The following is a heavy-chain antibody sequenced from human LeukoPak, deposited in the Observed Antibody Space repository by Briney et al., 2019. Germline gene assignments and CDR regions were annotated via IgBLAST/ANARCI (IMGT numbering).Heavy chain of an antibody. CDR2: ISYDGSNK. J-gene: IGHJ5*02. Sequence: GGSLRLSCAASGFTFSSYAMHWVRQAPGKGLEWVAVISYDGSNKYYADSVKGRFTISRDNSKNTLYLQMNSLRAEDTAVYYCARDSVPAIVVVQAGVDPWGQGTLVTVSS. CDR3: ARDSVPAIVVVQAGVDP. V-gene: IGHV3-30-3*01. CDR1: GFTFSSYA. D-gene: IGHD2-2*01.